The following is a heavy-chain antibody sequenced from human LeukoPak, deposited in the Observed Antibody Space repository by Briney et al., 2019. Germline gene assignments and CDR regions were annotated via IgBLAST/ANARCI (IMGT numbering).Heavy chain of an antibody. J-gene: IGHJ6*03. CDR2: INHSGST. V-gene: IGHV4-34*01. CDR3: ARVRRCSSTSCYTSRYYYYYMDV. Sequence: SETLSLTCAVYGGSFSGYYWSWIRQPPGNGLEWIGEINHSGSTNYNPSLKSRVTISVDTSKNQFSLKLSSVTAADTAVYYCARVRRCSSTSCYTSRYYYYYMDVWGKGTTVTVSS. CDR1: GGSFSGYY. D-gene: IGHD2-2*02.